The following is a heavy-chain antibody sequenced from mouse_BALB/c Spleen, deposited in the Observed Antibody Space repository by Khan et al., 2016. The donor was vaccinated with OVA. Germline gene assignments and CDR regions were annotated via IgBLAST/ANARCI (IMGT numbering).Heavy chain of an antibody. CDR3: VRDGAYHRNDGWFAY. CDR1: GYTFTSYT. J-gene: IGHJ3*01. Sequence: QVQLQQSGAELARPGASVKMSCKASGYTFTSYTIHWIKKRPGQGLEWIGYINPSNGYTNSNQKFKDKATLTTDKSSTTAYLQLSSLTSDDSAVYNCVRDGAYHRNDGWFAYWGQGTLVTVSA. V-gene: IGHV1-4*01. D-gene: IGHD2-14*01. CDR2: INPSNGYT.